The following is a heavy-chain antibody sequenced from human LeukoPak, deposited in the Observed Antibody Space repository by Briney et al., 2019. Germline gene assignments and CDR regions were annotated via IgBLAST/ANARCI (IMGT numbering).Heavy chain of an antibody. D-gene: IGHD5-12*01. CDR3: ARARSGIVATTSDHLDY. Sequence: SETLSLTCAVYGGSFSGYYWSWIRQPPGKGLEWIGEINHSGSTNYNPSLESRVTISVDTSKNQFSLKLSSVTAADTAVYYCARARSGIVATTSDHLDYWGQGTLVTVYS. V-gene: IGHV4-34*01. CDR1: GGSFSGYY. J-gene: IGHJ4*02. CDR2: INHSGST.